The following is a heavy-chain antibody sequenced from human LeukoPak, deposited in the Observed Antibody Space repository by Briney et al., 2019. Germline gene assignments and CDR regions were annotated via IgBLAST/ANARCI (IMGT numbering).Heavy chain of an antibody. CDR3: AREQQDCSSTSCYSAPDY. Sequence: GGSLRLSCAASGFTFSSYWMHWVRQAPGKGLVWVSRINSDGSSTSYADSVKGRFTISRDNAKNTLYLQMNSLRAEDTAVYYCAREQQDCSSTSCYSAPDYWGQGTLVTVSS. J-gene: IGHJ4*02. CDR2: INSDGSST. D-gene: IGHD2-2*01. CDR1: GFTFSSYW. V-gene: IGHV3-74*01.